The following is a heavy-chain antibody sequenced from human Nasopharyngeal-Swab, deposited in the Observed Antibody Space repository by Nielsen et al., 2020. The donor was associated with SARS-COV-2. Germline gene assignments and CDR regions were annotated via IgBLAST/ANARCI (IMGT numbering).Heavy chain of an antibody. D-gene: IGHD2-2*01. CDR3: AREVFEVPAATYYYYYYMDV. CDR2: ISAYNGNT. J-gene: IGHJ6*03. V-gene: IGHV1-18*01. Sequence: WVRQAPGQGLEWMGWISAYNGNTNYAQKLQGRVTMTTDTSTGTAYMELRSPRSDDTAVYYCAREVFEVPAATYYYYYYMDVWGKGTTVTVSS.